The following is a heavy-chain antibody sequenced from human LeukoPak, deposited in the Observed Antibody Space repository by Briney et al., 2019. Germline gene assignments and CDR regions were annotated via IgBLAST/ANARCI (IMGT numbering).Heavy chain of an antibody. V-gene: IGHV3-23*01. CDR3: AKAPLGYCSSTSCYARDYYYYGMDV. CDR1: GFTFSSNS. Sequence: GGSLRLSCAASGFTFSSNSMNWVRQAPGKGLEWVSAISGSGGSTYYADSVKGRFTISRDNSKNTLYLQMNSLRAEDAAVYYCAKAPLGYCSSTSCYARDYYYYGMDVWGQGTTVTVSS. CDR2: ISGSGGST. D-gene: IGHD2-2*01. J-gene: IGHJ6*02.